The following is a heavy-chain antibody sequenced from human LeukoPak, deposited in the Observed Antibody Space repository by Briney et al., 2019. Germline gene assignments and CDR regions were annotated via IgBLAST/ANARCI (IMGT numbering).Heavy chain of an antibody. CDR3: GCLCRDDNFGI. J-gene: IGHJ3*02. Sequence: GEALQISSKGSGYSFTNYWIIWVRQMPGKGREWMGMIDPSDSYTNYSPSFQGHVTISADKSISTAYLQWSSLKASDTGMYYCGCLCRDDNFGIWGQGTLVTVSS. V-gene: IGHV5-10-1*01. D-gene: IGHD2-2*01. CDR2: IDPSDSYT. CDR1: GYSFTNYW.